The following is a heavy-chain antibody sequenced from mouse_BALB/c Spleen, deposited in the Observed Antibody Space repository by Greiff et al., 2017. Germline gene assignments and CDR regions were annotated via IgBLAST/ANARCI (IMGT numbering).Heavy chain of an antibody. CDR2: INSNGGST. CDR3: ASLYDYDPFAY. D-gene: IGHD2-4*01. J-gene: IGHJ3*01. V-gene: IGHV5-6-2*01. Sequence: EVMLVESGGGLVKLGGSLKLSCAASGFTFSSYYMSWVRQTPEKRLELVAAINSNGGSTYYPDTVKGRFTISRDNAKNTLYLQMSSLKSEDTALYYCASLYDYDPFAYWGQGTLVTVSA. CDR1: GFTFSSYY.